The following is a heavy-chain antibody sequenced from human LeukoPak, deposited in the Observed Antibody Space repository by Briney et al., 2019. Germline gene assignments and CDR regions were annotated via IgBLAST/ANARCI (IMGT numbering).Heavy chain of an antibody. CDR2: ITWDGFNT. CDR3: AKDREGRGRVPIRH. J-gene: IGHJ1*01. Sequence: GGSLRLSCAASGFTFRDYNMHWVRQAPGKGLEWVSHITWDGFNTYYADSVKGRFTISRDTTKNSLYLQMNSLRTEDTALYYCAKDREGRGRVPIRHWGQGTLVTVSS. V-gene: IGHV3-43*01. CDR1: GFTFRDYN. D-gene: IGHD2-15*01.